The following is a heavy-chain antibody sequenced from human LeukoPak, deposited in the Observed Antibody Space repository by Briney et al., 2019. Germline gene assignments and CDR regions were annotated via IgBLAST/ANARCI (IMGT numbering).Heavy chain of an antibody. Sequence: SETLSLTCTVSGGSISSYYWSWIRQPPGKGLEWIGYIYYSGSTDYNPTLKSRVTISVETSKNQFSLNLSSLTAADTAEYYCARGTRYMIEHYFDYWGQGTLVTVSS. CDR1: GGSISSYY. CDR3: ARGTRYMIEHYFDY. CDR2: IYYSGST. D-gene: IGHD3-22*01. J-gene: IGHJ4*02. V-gene: IGHV4-59*01.